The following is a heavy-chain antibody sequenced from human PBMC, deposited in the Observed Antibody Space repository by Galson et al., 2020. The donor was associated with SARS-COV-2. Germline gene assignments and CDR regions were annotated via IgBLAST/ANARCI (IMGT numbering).Heavy chain of an antibody. CDR2: LDTSSTYI. CDR1: GFAFSSYT. J-gene: IGHJ4*02. Sequence: GGSLRLSCAASGFAFSSYTMNWVRQAPGKGLEWVASLDTSSTYIYHADSLKGRFTISRDNAENSLYLQMNSLRAEDTAVYYCARSPPASTSGTSIYVGYWGQGTQVTGSS. V-gene: IGHV3-21*01. CDR3: ARSPPASTSGTSIYVGY. D-gene: IGHD3-10*01.